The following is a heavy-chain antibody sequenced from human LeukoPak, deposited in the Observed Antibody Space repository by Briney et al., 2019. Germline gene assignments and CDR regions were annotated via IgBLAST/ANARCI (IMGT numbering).Heavy chain of an antibody. Sequence: GGSLRLSCAASGFIVSNNYMSWVRQAPGKGLEWVSVIYSGGGTYSADSVKGRFTISRDNSKNTVYLQMRNLRVEHTAVYYCAKVVAGNIDYYFDYWGQGILVAVSS. D-gene: IGHD2/OR15-2a*01. V-gene: IGHV3-53*01. CDR3: AKVVAGNIDYYFDY. CDR2: IYSGGGT. J-gene: IGHJ4*02. CDR1: GFIVSNNY.